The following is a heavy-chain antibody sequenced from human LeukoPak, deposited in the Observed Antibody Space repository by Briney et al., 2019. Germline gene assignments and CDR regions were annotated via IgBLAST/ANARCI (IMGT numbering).Heavy chain of an antibody. V-gene: IGHV3-7*01. CDR3: ARDRHIDY. J-gene: IGHJ4*02. Sequence: GGSLRLSCAASGCTFSSYWMSWVRQAPGKGLEWVGNIKQDGSEKYYVGSVKGRFTISRDNAKNSLYLQMNSLRAEDTAMYYCARDRHIDYWGQGTLVTVSS. CDR1: GCTFSSYW. CDR2: IKQDGSEK.